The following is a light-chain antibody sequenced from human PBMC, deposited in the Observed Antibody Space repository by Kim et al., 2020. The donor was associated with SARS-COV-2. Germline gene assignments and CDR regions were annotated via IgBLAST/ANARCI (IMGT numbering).Light chain of an antibody. CDR1: GGHSSYA. CDR3: QTWGTGILV. CDR2: LNYDGSH. V-gene: IGLV4-69*01. Sequence: ASVKLTCTLSGGHSSYAIAWHQQQPEKGPRFLIKLNYDGSHTKGDGIPDRFSGSSSGAERYLTISRLQSEDEADYYCQTWGTGILVFGGGTKLTVL. J-gene: IGLJ3*02.